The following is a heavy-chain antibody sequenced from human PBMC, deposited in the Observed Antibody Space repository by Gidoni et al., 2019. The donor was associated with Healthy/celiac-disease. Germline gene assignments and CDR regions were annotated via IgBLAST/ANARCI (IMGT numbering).Heavy chain of an antibody. J-gene: IGHJ3*02. CDR2: ISYDGSNK. Sequence: QVQLVESGGGVVQPGRSLRLSCAASGFTFSSYAMHWVRQAPGKGLEWVAVISYDGSNKYYADSVKGRFTISRDNSKNTLYLQMNSLRAEDTAVYYCAREGQGPVEGAFDIWGQGTMVTVSS. CDR1: GFTFSSYA. CDR3: AREGQGPVEGAFDI. V-gene: IGHV3-30*04.